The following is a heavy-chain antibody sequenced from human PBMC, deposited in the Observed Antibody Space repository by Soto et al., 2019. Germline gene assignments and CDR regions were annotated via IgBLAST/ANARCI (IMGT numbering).Heavy chain of an antibody. V-gene: IGHV4-34*01. Sequence: PSETLSLTCAFHGWSFSDYYWSWIRQPPGKGLEWIGEINYSGRTNYNPSLKSRVTISVDTSKNQFPLTLSSMTAADTAVYYCARTGHLFDYWGQGISVTVSS. J-gene: IGHJ4*02. CDR1: GWSFSDYY. CDR3: ARTGHLFDY. CDR2: INYSGRT.